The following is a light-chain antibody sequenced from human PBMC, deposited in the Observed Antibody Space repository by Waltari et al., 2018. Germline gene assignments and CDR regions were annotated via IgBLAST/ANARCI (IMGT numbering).Light chain of an antibody. CDR3: QQLNAYPLT. Sequence: DIQLTQSPSFLSASVEDSVTITYRASQGISSYLAWYQQKPGRAPKLLIYSASTLKSGVPSRFSGSGSGTDFTLTISSLQPEDFATYYCQQLNAYPLTFGQGTKVEIK. CDR1: QGISSY. CDR2: SAS. J-gene: IGKJ1*01. V-gene: IGKV1-9*01.